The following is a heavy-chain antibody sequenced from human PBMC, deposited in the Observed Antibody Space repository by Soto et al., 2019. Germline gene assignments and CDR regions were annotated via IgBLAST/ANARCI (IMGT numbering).Heavy chain of an antibody. CDR1: GFTFSSYG. V-gene: IGHV3-33*01. Sequence: GGSLRLSCAASGFTFSSYGMHWVRQAPGKGLEWVAVIWYDGSNKYYADSVKGRFTISRDNSKNTLYLQMNSLRAEDTAVYYCARNVEGYCSGGSCYGYFDYWGQGTLVTVSS. D-gene: IGHD2-15*01. CDR3: ARNVEGYCSGGSCYGYFDY. J-gene: IGHJ4*02. CDR2: IWYDGSNK.